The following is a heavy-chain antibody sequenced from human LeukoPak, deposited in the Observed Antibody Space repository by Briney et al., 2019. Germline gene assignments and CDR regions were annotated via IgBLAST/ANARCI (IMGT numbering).Heavy chain of an antibody. V-gene: IGHV3-48*01. CDR3: ARAATGITIFGVVTRFDY. J-gene: IGHJ4*02. CDR2: ISSSSSTI. D-gene: IGHD3-3*01. Sequence: GGSLRLSCAASGFTFSSYSMNWVRQAPGKGLEWVSYISSSSSTIYYAGSVKGRFTISRDNAKNSLYLQMNSLRAEDTAVYYCARAATGITIFGVVTRFDYWGQGTLVTVSS. CDR1: GFTFSSYS.